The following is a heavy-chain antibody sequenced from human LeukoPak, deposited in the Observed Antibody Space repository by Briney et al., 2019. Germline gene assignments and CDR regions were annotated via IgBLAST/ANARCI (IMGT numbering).Heavy chain of an antibody. Sequence: GGSLRLSCAASGFTFSSYEMNWVRQAPGKGLEWVSYISSSGSTIYYADSVKGRFTISRDNAKNSLYLQMNSLRAEDTAVYYCARRDYYGSGSPDFWGQGTLVTVSS. D-gene: IGHD3-10*01. V-gene: IGHV3-48*03. CDR3: ARRDYYGSGSPDF. CDR1: GFTFSSYE. CDR2: ISSSGSTI. J-gene: IGHJ4*02.